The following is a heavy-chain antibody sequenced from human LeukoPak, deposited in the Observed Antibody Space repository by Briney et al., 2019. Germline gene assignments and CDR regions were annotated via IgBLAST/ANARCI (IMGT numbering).Heavy chain of an antibody. CDR1: GGSISSYY. CDR2: IYYSGST. D-gene: IGHD6-13*01. Sequence: SETLSLTCTVSGGSISSYYWSWVRQPPGKGLEWIGYIYYSGSTNYNPSLKSRVTISVDTSKNQFSLKLSSVAAADTAVYYCAREGIAAAGTLFDYWGQGTLVTVSS. V-gene: IGHV4-59*01. J-gene: IGHJ4*02. CDR3: AREGIAAAGTLFDY.